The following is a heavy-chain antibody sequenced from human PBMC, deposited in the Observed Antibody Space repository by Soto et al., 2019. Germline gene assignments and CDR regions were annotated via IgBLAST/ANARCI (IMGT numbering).Heavy chain of an antibody. D-gene: IGHD2-2*03. Sequence: SETLSLTCTVSGGSISSSSYYWGWIRQPPGKGLEWIGSIYYSGSTYYNPSLKSRVTISVDTSKNQFSLKLSSVTAADTAVYYCVGYGYCSSTSCYQATDYMDVWGKGTTVTVSS. CDR2: IYYSGST. V-gene: IGHV4-39*01. J-gene: IGHJ6*03. CDR1: GGSISSSSYY. CDR3: VGYGYCSSTSCYQATDYMDV.